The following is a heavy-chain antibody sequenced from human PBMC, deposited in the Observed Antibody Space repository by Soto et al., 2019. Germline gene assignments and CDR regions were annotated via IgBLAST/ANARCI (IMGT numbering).Heavy chain of an antibody. Sequence: GGSLRLSCAASGFTFSGSAMHWVRQASGKGLEWVGRIRSKANSYATAYAASVKGRFTISRDDSKNTAYLQMNSLKTEDTAVYYCAKDRLFAAVAGRDYFDYWGQGTLVTVSS. V-gene: IGHV3-73*01. J-gene: IGHJ4*02. CDR3: AKDRLFAAVAGRDYFDY. CDR1: GFTFSGSA. D-gene: IGHD6-19*01. CDR2: IRSKANSYAT.